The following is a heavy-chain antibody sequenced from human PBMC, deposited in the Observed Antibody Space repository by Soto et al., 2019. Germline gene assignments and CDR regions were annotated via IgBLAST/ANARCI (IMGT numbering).Heavy chain of an antibody. D-gene: IGHD6-19*01. J-gene: IGHJ5*02. Sequence: PGGSLRLSCAASGFTFSSYGMHWVRQAPGKGLEWVAVISYDGSNKYYADSVKGRFTISRDNSKNTLYLQMNSLRAEDTAVYYCAKDRGRHSGWYPVPLIDPWGQGTLVTVSS. CDR2: ISYDGSNK. V-gene: IGHV3-30*18. CDR1: GFTFSSYG. CDR3: AKDRGRHSGWYPVPLIDP.